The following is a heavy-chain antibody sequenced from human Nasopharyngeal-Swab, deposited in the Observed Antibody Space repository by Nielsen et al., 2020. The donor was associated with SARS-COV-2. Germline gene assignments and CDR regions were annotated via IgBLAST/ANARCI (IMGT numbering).Heavy chain of an antibody. J-gene: IGHJ3*02. CDR2: VYPGDSDV. CDR3: ARHARMPLAGDAFKI. V-gene: IGHV5-51*01. CDR1: GYMFRNYW. D-gene: IGHD6-19*01. Sequence: GESLKISCKASGYMFRNYWIGWVRQVPGKGPEWMGIVYPGDSDVRYNPSFEGHVTISADNSVNSAYLQWSSLKASDTAIYYCARHARMPLAGDAFKIWGQGTAVTVSS.